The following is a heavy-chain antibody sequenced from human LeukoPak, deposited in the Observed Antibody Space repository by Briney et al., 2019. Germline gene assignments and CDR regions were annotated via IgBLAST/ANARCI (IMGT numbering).Heavy chain of an antibody. Sequence: PSETLSLTCTVSGGSISNYYWSWIRQPPGKGLEWVGYIYYSGSTNYNPSLKSRVTISVDTSKNQFSLTLRSVTAADTAVYYCARVHLDTGYRWGQGTLVTVSS. CDR1: GGSISNYY. J-gene: IGHJ5*02. D-gene: IGHD5-18*01. CDR3: ARVHLDTGYR. CDR2: IYYSGST. V-gene: IGHV4-59*01.